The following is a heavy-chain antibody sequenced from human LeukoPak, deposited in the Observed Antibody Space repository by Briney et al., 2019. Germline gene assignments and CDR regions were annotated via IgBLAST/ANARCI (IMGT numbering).Heavy chain of an antibody. J-gene: IGHJ4*02. CDR2: ISWNSGSI. V-gene: IGHV3-9*01. CDR1: GFTFDDYA. Sequence: GRSLRLSCAASGFTFDDYAMHWVRHAPGKGPEWVSGISWNSGSIGYADSVKGRFTISRDNAKNSLYLQMNSLRAEDTALYYCAKASGYSSGWYNYWGQGTLVTVSS. D-gene: IGHD6-19*01. CDR3: AKASGYSSGWYNY.